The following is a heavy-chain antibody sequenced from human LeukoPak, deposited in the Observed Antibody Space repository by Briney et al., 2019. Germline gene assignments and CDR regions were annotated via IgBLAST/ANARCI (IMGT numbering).Heavy chain of an antibody. J-gene: IGHJ2*01. CDR2: ISPSGGST. D-gene: IGHD6-6*01. V-gene: IGHV1-46*01. CDR1: GYTFTSNY. CDR3: ARGPSSSFFDF. Sequence: ASVKVSCKAFGYTFTSNYMHWVRQAPGQGPEWMGVISPSGGSTTYAQKFQGRVTMTRDMSTSTVYMELSSLRSEDTAVYYCARGPSSSFFDFWGRGTLVTVSS.